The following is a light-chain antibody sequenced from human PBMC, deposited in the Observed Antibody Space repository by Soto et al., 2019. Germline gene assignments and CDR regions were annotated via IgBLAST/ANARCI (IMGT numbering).Light chain of an antibody. Sequence: QSALTQPASVSGSPGQSITISCTGTSGDIGSYNRVSWYQQHPGKAPKLIIYEVTDRPSGVSNRFSGSKSGNTASLTISGXXXXDEAEYYCSSYTNINTRACVFGTGTKVTVL. CDR2: EVT. CDR1: SGDIGSYNR. J-gene: IGLJ1*01. CDR3: SSYTNINTRACV. V-gene: IGLV2-14*01.